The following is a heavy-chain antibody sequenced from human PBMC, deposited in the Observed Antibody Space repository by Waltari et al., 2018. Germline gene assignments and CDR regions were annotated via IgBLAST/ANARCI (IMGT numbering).Heavy chain of an antibody. Sequence: EVQLVESGGGLVKPGGSLRLSCAASGFTFNTYTMNWVRQAPGKGLEWVSSISSTSSDIYYADSVKGRFTISRDNAKSSLYLQLNSLRAEDTAVYYCAGGYSSYYGMDVWGQGTLVTVSS. CDR1: GFTFNTYT. J-gene: IGHJ6*02. D-gene: IGHD6-13*01. CDR2: ISSTSSDI. CDR3: AGGYSSYYGMDV. V-gene: IGHV3-21*02.